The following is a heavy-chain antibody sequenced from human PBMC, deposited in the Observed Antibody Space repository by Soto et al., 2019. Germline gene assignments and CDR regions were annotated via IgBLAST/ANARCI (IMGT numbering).Heavy chain of an antibody. CDR1: GYTFTSYG. CDR3: ARTLHTVTPGADP. Sequence: QVQLVQSGAEVKKPGASVKVSCKASGYTFTSYGITWVRQGPGQGLEWMGWISAYNGDTNYAQKLQGRVTMTTDTSTSTAYMELRSLSSHATAEYYCARTLHTVTPGADPWGQGTLVTVSS. CDR2: ISAYNGDT. D-gene: IGHD4-17*01. V-gene: IGHV1-18*01. J-gene: IGHJ5*02.